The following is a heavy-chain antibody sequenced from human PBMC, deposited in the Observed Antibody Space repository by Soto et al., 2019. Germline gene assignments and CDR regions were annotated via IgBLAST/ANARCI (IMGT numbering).Heavy chain of an antibody. D-gene: IGHD1-26*01. J-gene: IGHJ1*01. CDR1: GFTFSSYS. V-gene: IGHV3-21*01. Sequence: ESGGGLVKPGGSLRLSCAASGFTFSSYSMDWVRQAPGKGLEWVSSISSSSGYMYYADSVKGRFTISRDDAKNSLYLQMNSLRVEDTSVYYCASERSARWEPDQYFQHWCQVPLVTVSA. CDR2: ISSSSGYM. CDR3: ASERSARWEPDQYFQH.